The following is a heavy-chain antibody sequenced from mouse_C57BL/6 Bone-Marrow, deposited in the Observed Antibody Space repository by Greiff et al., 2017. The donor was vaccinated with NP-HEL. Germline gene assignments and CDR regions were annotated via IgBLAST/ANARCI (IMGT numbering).Heavy chain of an antibody. Sequence: VQLQQSGAELVKPGASVKISCKASGYAFSSYWMNWVKQRHGKGLEWIGQIYPGDGDTDYNGKFKDKASLTADKSSSTAYMQLSSLTSEDSAVYFCARGAYWGQGTLVTVSA. J-gene: IGHJ3*01. CDR3: ARGAY. CDR1: GYAFSSYW. CDR2: IYPGDGDT. V-gene: IGHV1-80*01.